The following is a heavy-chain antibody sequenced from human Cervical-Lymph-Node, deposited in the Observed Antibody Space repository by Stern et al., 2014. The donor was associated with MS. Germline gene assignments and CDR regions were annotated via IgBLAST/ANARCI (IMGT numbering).Heavy chain of an antibody. V-gene: IGHV3-30*03. CDR3: ARDSVDTTMIFDY. Sequence: VQLVESGGGVVQPGRSLRLSCSASGFTFSAYGMHWVRQAQGKGLEWVAVISHDGNSQYYADSVKGRFTISRDNSKNTLYLQMNSLRAEDAAVYNCARDSVDTTMIFDYWGQGTLVTVSS. D-gene: IGHD5-18*01. J-gene: IGHJ4*02. CDR1: GFTFSAYG. CDR2: ISHDGNSQ.